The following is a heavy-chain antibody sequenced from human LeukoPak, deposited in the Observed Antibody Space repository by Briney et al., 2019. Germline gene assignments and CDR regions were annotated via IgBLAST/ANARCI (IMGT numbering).Heavy chain of an antibody. Sequence: GGSLRLSCAAFGFTFSSYGMHWVRQAPGKGLEWVAVIWYDGSNKYYADSVKGRFTISRDNSKNTLYLQMNSLRAEDTAVYYCAKFVSPKNRRHFGYWGQGTLVTVSS. CDR1: GFTFSSYG. CDR2: IWYDGSNK. CDR3: AKFVSPKNRRHFGY. D-gene: IGHD2/OR15-2a*01. V-gene: IGHV3-33*06. J-gene: IGHJ4*02.